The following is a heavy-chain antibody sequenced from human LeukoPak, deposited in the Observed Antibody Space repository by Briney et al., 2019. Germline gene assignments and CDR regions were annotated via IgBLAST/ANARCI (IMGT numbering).Heavy chain of an antibody. CDR2: IYYSGST. V-gene: IGHV4-59*12. CDR1: GGSISSYY. J-gene: IGHJ5*02. Sequence: PSETLSLTCTVSGGSISSYYWSWIRQPPGKGLEWIGYIYYSGSTYYNPSLKSRVTISVDTSKNQFSLKLSSVTAADTAVYYCARGLKQGLLLNWFDPWGQGTLVTVSS. CDR3: ARGLKQGLLLNWFDP. D-gene: IGHD3-16*01.